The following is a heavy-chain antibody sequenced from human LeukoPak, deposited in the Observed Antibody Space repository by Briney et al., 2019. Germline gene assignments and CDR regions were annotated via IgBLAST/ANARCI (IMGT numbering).Heavy chain of an antibody. CDR3: ARGRGEGRGISMVRGVRAPSYNWFDP. J-gene: IGHJ5*02. CDR1: GGSISSSNW. Sequence: PSGTLSLTCAVSGGSISSSNWWSWVRQPPGKGLEWIGEIYHSGSTNYNSSLKSRVTISVDTSKNQFSLKLSSVTAADTAVYYCARGRGEGRGISMVRGVRAPSYNWFDPWGHGTLVTVSS. D-gene: IGHD3-10*01. V-gene: IGHV4-4*02. CDR2: IYHSGST.